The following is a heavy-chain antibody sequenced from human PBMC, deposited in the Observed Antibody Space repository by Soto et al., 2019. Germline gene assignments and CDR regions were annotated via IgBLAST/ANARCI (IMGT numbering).Heavy chain of an antibody. D-gene: IGHD1-26*01. V-gene: IGHV3-30-3*01. CDR1: GFTFSSYA. CDR3: ARDRGWEQRVYAFDI. Sequence: PGGSLRLSCAASGFTFSSYAMHWVRQAPGKGLEWVAVISYDGSNKYYADSVKGRFTISRDNSKNTLYLQMNSLRAEDTAVYYCARDRGWEQRVYAFDIWGQGTMVTVSS. CDR2: ISYDGSNK. J-gene: IGHJ3*02.